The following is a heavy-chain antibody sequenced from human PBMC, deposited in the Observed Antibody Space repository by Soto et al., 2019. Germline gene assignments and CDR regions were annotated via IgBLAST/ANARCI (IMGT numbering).Heavy chain of an antibody. Sequence: QVQLVQSGAEVKKPGSSVKVSCKASGGTFSSYAISWVRQAPGQGLEWMGGIIPIFGTANYAQKFQGRVTITADESTSAAYMELSSLRSEDTAVYYCAGDQGIAASGIIPYYCGMDVWGQGTTVTVSS. J-gene: IGHJ6*02. CDR3: AGDQGIAASGIIPYYCGMDV. V-gene: IGHV1-69*01. CDR1: GGTFSSYA. CDR2: IIPIFGTA. D-gene: IGHD6-13*01.